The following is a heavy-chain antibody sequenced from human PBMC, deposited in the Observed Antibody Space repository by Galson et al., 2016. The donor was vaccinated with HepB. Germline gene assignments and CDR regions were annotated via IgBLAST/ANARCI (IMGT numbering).Heavy chain of an antibody. CDR1: GFSLSRYA. Sequence: SLRLSCAASGFSLSRYAMHWVRQTPGKGLEWVAVISYDGSEKYYADSVKGRSTISRDNSKNTVYLQMNSLRAEDTAVFHCASDSVEWVLRYYGLDVWGQGTTVTVYS. D-gene: IGHD1-26*01. V-gene: IGHV3-30*04. J-gene: IGHJ6*02. CDR3: ASDSVEWVLRYYGLDV. CDR2: ISYDGSEK.